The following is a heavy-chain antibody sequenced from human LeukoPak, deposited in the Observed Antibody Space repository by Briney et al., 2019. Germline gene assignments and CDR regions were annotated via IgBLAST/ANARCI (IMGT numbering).Heavy chain of an antibody. CDR2: IKEDGSEK. V-gene: IGHV3-7*01. Sequence: GGSLRLSCAASGFTFSRNWMSWVRQAPGKGLEWVADIKEDGSEKYYVDSVKGRFTISRDNAKDSLYLQMNSLRGEDTAVYYCARAPLHLAMYHYFDYWGQGTLVTVSS. D-gene: IGHD2-2*01. CDR3: ARAPLHLAMYHYFDY. J-gene: IGHJ4*02. CDR1: GFTFSRNW.